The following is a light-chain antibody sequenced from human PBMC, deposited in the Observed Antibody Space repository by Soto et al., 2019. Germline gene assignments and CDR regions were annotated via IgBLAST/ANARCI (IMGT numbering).Light chain of an antibody. Sequence: DNQMTQSPSSLSASVGDRVTITCQASQDISNYLNWYQQKPGKAPKLLIYDASNLETGVPSRFSGSGSGTDFTFTISSLQPEDIATYYCQQYDNLLALTFGGGTKVEIK. J-gene: IGKJ4*01. CDR1: QDISNY. CDR3: QQYDNLLALT. V-gene: IGKV1-33*01. CDR2: DAS.